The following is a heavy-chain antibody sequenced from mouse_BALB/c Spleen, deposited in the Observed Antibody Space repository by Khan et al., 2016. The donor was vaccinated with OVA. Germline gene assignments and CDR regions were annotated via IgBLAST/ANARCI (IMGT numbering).Heavy chain of an antibody. CDR3: ARPPYFSYVMDN. D-gene: IGHD2-10*01. CDR2: INPYTGEP. CDR1: GYTFTNYG. Sequence: QIQLVQSGPELKKPGETVKISCKASGYTFTNYGMNWVKQAPGKGLKWMGWINPYTGEPTYADDFNGRFAFSLATSASTAYLQINNLKNEDTATYFCARPPYFSYVMDNWGEETSVAVAS. V-gene: IGHV9-3-1*01. J-gene: IGHJ4*01.